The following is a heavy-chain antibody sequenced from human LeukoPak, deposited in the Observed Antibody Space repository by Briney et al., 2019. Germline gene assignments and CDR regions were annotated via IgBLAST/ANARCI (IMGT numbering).Heavy chain of an antibody. Sequence: SVKVSCKASGGTFSSYAISWVRQAPGQGLEWMGGIIPIFGTANYAQKFQGRVTITADESTSTAYMELSSLRSEDTAVYYCARVGYYYYYMDVWGKGTTVTVSS. CDR2: IIPIFGTA. J-gene: IGHJ6*03. CDR1: GGTFSSYA. CDR3: ARVGYYYYYMDV. V-gene: IGHV1-69*13.